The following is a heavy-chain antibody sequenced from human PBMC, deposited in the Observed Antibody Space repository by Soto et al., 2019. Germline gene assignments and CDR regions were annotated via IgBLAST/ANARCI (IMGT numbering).Heavy chain of an antibody. D-gene: IGHD6-13*01. CDR2: INHSGST. CDR1: GGSFSGYY. V-gene: IGHV4-34*01. Sequence: SETLSLTCAVYGGSFSGYYWSWIRQPPGKGLEWIGEINHSGSTNYNPSLKSRVTISVDTSKNQFSLKLSSVTAADTAVYYCARFLIRMAAVNDAFDIWGQGTMVTVSS. CDR3: ARFLIRMAAVNDAFDI. J-gene: IGHJ3*02.